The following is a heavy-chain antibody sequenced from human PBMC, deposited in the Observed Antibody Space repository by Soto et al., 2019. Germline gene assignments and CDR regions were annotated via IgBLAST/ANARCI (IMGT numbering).Heavy chain of an antibody. Sequence: GGSLRLSCAASGFTFTRYSMNWVRQAPGKGLEWVSSISSTTNYIYYGDSMTGRFTISRDNAKNSLYLEMNSLRAEDTAVYYCARESEDLTSNFDYWGQGTLVTVSS. J-gene: IGHJ4*02. CDR3: ARESEDLTSNFDY. CDR1: GFTFTRYS. CDR2: ISSTTNYI. V-gene: IGHV3-21*06.